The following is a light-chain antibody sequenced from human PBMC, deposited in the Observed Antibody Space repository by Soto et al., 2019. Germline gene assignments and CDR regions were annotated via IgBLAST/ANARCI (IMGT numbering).Light chain of an antibody. CDR1: SSNLGAGFD. CDR2: GNN. V-gene: IGLV1-40*01. Sequence: QSVLTQPPSVSGAPGQGVTISCTGSSSNLGAGFDVHWYQRLPGTAPKLLMYGNNNRPSGVPDRFSGSRSGTSASLAITGLQTEDEGDYYCLSYDSSLRGWVFGGGTQLTVL. J-gene: IGLJ7*01. CDR3: LSYDSSLRGWV.